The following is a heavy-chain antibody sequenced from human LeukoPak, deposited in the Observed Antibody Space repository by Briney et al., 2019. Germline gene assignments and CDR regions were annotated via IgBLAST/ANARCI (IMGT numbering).Heavy chain of an antibody. CDR2: IYYSGST. D-gene: IGHD5-18*01. Sequence: SETLSLTCTVSGGSISSYYWSWIRQPPGKGLEWIGYIYYSGSTNYNPSLKSRVTISVDTSKNQFSLKLSSVAAADTAVYYCARHMGLGYSYGYPYFDYWGQGTLVTVSS. V-gene: IGHV4-59*08. CDR1: GGSISSYY. J-gene: IGHJ4*02. CDR3: ARHMGLGYSYGYPYFDY.